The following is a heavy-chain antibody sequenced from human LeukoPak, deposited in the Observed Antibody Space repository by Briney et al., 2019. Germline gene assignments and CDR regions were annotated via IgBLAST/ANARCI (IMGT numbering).Heavy chain of an antibody. CDR3: ARHLYSESYYF. J-gene: IGHJ4*02. V-gene: IGHV4-59*08. CDR1: GASISSYY. Sequence: SETLSLTCTVSGASISSYYWSWIRQPPGKGLEWIGYIYYSGSTSYNPSLKSRATISVDTSKNQFSLKLSSVTAADTAVYYCARHLYSESYYFWGQGTLVTVSS. D-gene: IGHD1-26*01. CDR2: IYYSGST.